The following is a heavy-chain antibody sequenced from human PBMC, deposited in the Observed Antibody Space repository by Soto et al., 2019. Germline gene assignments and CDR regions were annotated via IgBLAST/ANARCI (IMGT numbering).Heavy chain of an antibody. V-gene: IGHV2-5*02. CDR1: GFSLTTSGLG. CDR3: AHFNISSSWPY. D-gene: IGHD6-13*01. CDR2: IYWDDDK. Sequence: SGPTLVNPTQTLSLTCTFSGFSLTTSGLGVGWIRQPPGKALGWLVVIYWDDDKRYSPSLKSRLTITKDTSKNEVVLTMTNMDPVDTATYYCAHFNISSSWPYWGQGTLVTVSS. J-gene: IGHJ4*02.